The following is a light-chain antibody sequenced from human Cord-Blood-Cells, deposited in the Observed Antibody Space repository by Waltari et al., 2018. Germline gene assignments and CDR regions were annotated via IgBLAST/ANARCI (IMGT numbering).Light chain of an antibody. J-gene: IGLJ3*02. Sequence: PGQRVTISCSGSSSNIGSNTVNWYQQLPGTAPKLLIYSNNQRPSGVPDRFSGSKSGTSASLAISGLQSEDEADYYCAAWDDSLNGRWVFGGGTELTVL. CDR2: SNN. CDR3: AAWDDSLNGRWV. CDR1: SSNIGSNT. V-gene: IGLV1-44*01.